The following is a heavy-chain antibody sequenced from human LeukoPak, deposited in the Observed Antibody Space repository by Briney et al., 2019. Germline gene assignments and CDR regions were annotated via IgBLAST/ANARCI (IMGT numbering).Heavy chain of an antibody. CDR2: ICYSGST. CDR3: ARVGITMVRGPKHWFDP. V-gene: IGHV4-59*11. D-gene: IGHD3-10*01. CDR1: GGSISSQY. Sequence: SETLSLTCTVSGGSISSQYWSWIRQPPGKGLEWVVYICYSGSTNYYPPLKDRATISVDTSKHHLHLKLSSVNAADTAVYYCARVGITMVRGPKHWFDPWGQGTLVTVSS. J-gene: IGHJ5*02.